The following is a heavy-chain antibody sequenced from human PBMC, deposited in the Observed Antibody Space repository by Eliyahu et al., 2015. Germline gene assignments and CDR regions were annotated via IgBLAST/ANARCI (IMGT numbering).Heavy chain of an antibody. CDR1: GFDFSXYW. J-gene: IGHJ4*02. CDR3: ASLGYCSGGSCHGDFDY. D-gene: IGHD2-15*01. V-gene: IGHV3-74*01. Sequence: EVQLVESGGGSVQPGGSLXXSCAASGFDFSXYWMHWVRQAPGKGLVWVSRINGDGSSATYADSVKGRFTISRDNVKNTLYLQMNGLRDEDTAAYYCASLGYCSGGSCHGDFDYWGQGTLVTVSS. CDR2: INGDGSSA.